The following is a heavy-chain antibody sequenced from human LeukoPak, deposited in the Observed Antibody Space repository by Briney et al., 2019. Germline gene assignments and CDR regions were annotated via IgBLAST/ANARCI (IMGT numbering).Heavy chain of an antibody. J-gene: IGHJ4*02. D-gene: IGHD2-15*01. CDR1: GGSISSYY. CDR2: IYYSRSP. Sequence: SETLSLTCTVSGGSISSYYWSWIRQPPGKGLEWIGYIYYSRSPNYNPSLKSRVTISEDTSKNQFSLKLTSVTAADTAVYYCARSGHCSGGSCYATGLVEYWGQGTLVTVSS. V-gene: IGHV4-59*08. CDR3: ARSGHCSGGSCYATGLVEY.